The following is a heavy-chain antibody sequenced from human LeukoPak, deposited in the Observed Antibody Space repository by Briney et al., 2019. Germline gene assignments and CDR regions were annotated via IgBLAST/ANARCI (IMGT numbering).Heavy chain of an antibody. V-gene: IGHV4-59*01. J-gene: IGHJ4*02. D-gene: IGHD3-10*01. CDR3: ARSGSGSYLDY. Sequence: ASETLSLTCTVSGGSISSYYWSWIRQPPGKGLEWIGYIYYSGSTNYNPSLKSRVTISVDTSKNQFSLKLSSVTAADTAVYYCARSGSGSYLDYWGQGTLVTVSS. CDR1: GGSISSYY. CDR2: IYYSGST.